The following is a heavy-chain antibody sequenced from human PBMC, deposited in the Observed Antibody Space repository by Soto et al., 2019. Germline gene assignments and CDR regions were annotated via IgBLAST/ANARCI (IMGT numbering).Heavy chain of an antibody. Sequence: QVQLVQSGPDLKRPGASMKVSCKASGYTFTSYGISWVRQAPGQGLEWMAWISPLKGRTQYSQKAQGRVTLSTDTSSNTDYMEMTTLRVDDTAVYYCAMDYGDRPEYFKPWGQDTLVTVS. CDR3: AMDYGDRPEYFKP. CDR2: ISPLKGRT. J-gene: IGHJ1*01. D-gene: IGHD4-17*01. V-gene: IGHV1-18*04. CDR1: GYTFTSYG.